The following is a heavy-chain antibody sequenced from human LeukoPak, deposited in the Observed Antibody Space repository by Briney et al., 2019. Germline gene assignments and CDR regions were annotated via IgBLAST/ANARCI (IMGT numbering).Heavy chain of an antibody. CDR3: AKGLRYYDSSGPLDY. V-gene: IGHV3-30*18. J-gene: IGHJ4*02. Sequence: GRSLRLSCAASGFTFSSYGMHWVRQAPGKGLEWVAVISYDGSNKYYAGSVKGRFTISRDNSKNTLYLKMNSLRAEDTAVYYCAKGLRYYDSSGPLDYWGQGTLVTVSS. CDR2: ISYDGSNK. CDR1: GFTFSSYG. D-gene: IGHD3-22*01.